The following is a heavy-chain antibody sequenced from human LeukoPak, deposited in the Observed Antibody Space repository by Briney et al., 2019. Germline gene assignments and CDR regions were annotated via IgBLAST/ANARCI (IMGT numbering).Heavy chain of an antibody. CDR3: ARDQLRFLEWLPTKGLCDY. CDR1: GYTFTSYG. D-gene: IGHD3-3*01. V-gene: IGHV1-18*01. J-gene: IGHJ4*02. Sequence: ASVKVSCKASGYTFTSYGISWVRQAPGQGLEWMGWISAYNGNTNYAQELQGRVTMTTDTSTSTAYMELRSLRSDDTAVYYCARDQLRFLEWLPTKGLCDYWGQGTLVTVSS. CDR2: ISAYNGNT.